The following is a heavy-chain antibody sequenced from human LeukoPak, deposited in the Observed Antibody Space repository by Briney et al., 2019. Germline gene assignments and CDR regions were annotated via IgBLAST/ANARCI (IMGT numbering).Heavy chain of an antibody. V-gene: IGHV4-59*01. J-gene: IGHJ3*02. Sequence: SETLSLTCTVSGGSISSYYWSWIRQPPGKGLEWIGYIYYGGSTNYNPSLKSRVTISVDTSKNQFSLKLSSVTAADTAVYYCARDGPYGDYVDAFDIWGQGTMVTVSS. CDR2: IYYGGST. D-gene: IGHD4-17*01. CDR1: GGSISSYY. CDR3: ARDGPYGDYVDAFDI.